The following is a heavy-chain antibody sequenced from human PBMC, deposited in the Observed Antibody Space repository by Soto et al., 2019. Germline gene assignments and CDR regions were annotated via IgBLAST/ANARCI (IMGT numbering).Heavy chain of an antibody. CDR3: ARILLYCSSTSCPNNFDF. V-gene: IGHV3-7*04. J-gene: IGHJ4*02. D-gene: IGHD2-2*01. CDR1: GFTFSSYW. Sequence: GGSLRLSCAASGFTFSSYWMSWVRQAPGKGLEWVANIKQDGSEKYYVDSVKGRFTISRDNAKNSLYLQMNSLRAEDTAVYYCARILLYCSSTSCPNNFDFWGQGTLATVSS. CDR2: IKQDGSEK.